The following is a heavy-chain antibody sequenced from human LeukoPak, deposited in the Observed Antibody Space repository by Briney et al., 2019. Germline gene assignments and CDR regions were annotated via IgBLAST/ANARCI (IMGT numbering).Heavy chain of an antibody. D-gene: IGHD2-2*01. CDR3: TTLLTRGYCSSTSCYGFDY. Sequence: GGSLRLSCAASGFTFSNAWMSWVRQAPGKGLEWVGRIKSKTDGGTTDYAAPVKGRFTISRDDSKNTLYLQMNSLKTEDTAVYYCTTLLTRGYCSSTSCYGFDYWGQGTLVTVSS. CDR1: GFTFSNAW. J-gene: IGHJ4*02. V-gene: IGHV3-15*01. CDR2: IKSKTDGGTT.